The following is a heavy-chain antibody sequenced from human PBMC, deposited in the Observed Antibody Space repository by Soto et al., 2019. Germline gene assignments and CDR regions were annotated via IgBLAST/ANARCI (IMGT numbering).Heavy chain of an antibody. V-gene: IGHV3-30-3*01. J-gene: IGHJ5*02. CDR1: GFTFSSYA. D-gene: IGHD6-6*01. Sequence: GGSLRLSCAASGFTFSSYAMHWVRQAPGKGLEWVAVISYDGSNKYYADSVKGRFTISRDNSKNTLYLQMNSLRAEDTAVYYCARDPSRRSPPDLWGEGTVVTVSS. CDR2: ISYDGSNK. CDR3: ARDPSRRSPPDL.